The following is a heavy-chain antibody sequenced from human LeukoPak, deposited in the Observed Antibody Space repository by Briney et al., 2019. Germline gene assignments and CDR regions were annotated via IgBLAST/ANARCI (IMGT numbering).Heavy chain of an antibody. CDR2: IYTSGST. J-gene: IGHJ4*02. CDR3: ARGGGDWGFHQSDY. Sequence: SETLSLTCTVSGGSFSSGSCYWSWIRQPAGKGLEWIGRIYTSGSTNYNPSLKSRVTISVDTSKNQFSLKLSSVTAADTAVYYCARGGGDWGFHQSDYWGQGTLVTVSS. V-gene: IGHV4-61*02. D-gene: IGHD2-21*01. CDR1: GGSFSSGSCY.